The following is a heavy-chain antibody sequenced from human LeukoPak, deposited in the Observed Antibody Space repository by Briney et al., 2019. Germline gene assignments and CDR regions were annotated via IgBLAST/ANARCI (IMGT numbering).Heavy chain of an antibody. CDR3: ARGWDVVVIAPFDY. D-gene: IGHD2-21*01. CDR2: IYHSGST. Sequence: GSIYHSGSTYYNPSLKSRVTISVETSKNQFSLKLSSVTAADTAVYYCARGWDVVVIAPFDYWGQGTLVTVSS. J-gene: IGHJ4*02. V-gene: IGHV4-38-2*02.